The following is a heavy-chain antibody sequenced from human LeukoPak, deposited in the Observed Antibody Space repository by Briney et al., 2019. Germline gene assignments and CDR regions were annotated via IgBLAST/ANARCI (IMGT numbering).Heavy chain of an antibody. CDR3: AKEHYYDSSGYDY. V-gene: IGHV3-9*01. Sequence: PGGSLRLSCAASGFTFDDYAMHWVRQAPGKGLEWVSGISWNSGSIGYADSVKGRFTISRDNAKNSLYLQMNSLRAEDTALYYCAKEHYYDSSGYDYWGQGTLVTVSS. J-gene: IGHJ4*02. D-gene: IGHD3-22*01. CDR1: GFTFDDYA. CDR2: ISWNSGSI.